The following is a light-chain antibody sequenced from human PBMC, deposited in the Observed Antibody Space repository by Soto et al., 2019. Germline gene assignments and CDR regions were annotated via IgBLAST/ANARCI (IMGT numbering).Light chain of an antibody. Sequence: DIQMTLSPATLSGSVGDRVTITCRASQTIISLLSWSKHKPGKAPKLLIYKASTLKSGVPSRFSGSGSGTEFTLTISSLQPDDVATHYCQKYNSALFITSGQGTLL. CDR1: QTIISL. CDR3: QKYNSALFIT. J-gene: IGKJ5*01. CDR2: KAS. V-gene: IGKV1-5*03.